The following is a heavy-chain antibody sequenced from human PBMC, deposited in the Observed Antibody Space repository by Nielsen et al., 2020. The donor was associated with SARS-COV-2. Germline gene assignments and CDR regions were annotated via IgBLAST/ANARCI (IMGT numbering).Heavy chain of an antibody. Sequence: SETLSLTCTVSGGSISSSYYWSWIRQPPGKGLEWIGYVSYTGNTNYNPSLKSRVTISGDASTSQFSLKLTSMTAADAAVYHCARLRSYSGTWYYFDFWGPGTLVTVSS. D-gene: IGHD6-13*01. V-gene: IGHV4-59*08. CDR1: GGSISSSYY. CDR2: VSYTGNT. J-gene: IGHJ4*02. CDR3: ARLRSYSGTWYYFDF.